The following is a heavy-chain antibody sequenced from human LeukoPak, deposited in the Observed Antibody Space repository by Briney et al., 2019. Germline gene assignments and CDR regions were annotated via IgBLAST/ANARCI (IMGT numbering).Heavy chain of an antibody. CDR1: GGTFSSYA. D-gene: IGHD3-3*01. Sequence: SVKVSCKASGGTFSSYAISWVRQAPGQGLEWMGGIIPIFGTANYAQKFQGRVTITADESTSTAYMELSSLRSEDTAVYYCARGIFRITIFGVVINNYYYYYMDVWGKGTTVTVSS. CDR3: ARGIFRITIFGVVINNYYYYYMDV. J-gene: IGHJ6*03. V-gene: IGHV1-69*13. CDR2: IIPIFGTA.